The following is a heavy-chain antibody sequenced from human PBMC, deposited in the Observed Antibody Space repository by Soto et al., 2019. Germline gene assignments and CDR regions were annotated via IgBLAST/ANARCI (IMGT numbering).Heavy chain of an antibody. CDR2: IWYDGSNQ. J-gene: IGHJ4*02. D-gene: IGHD5-18*01. CDR1: GFTFSNYG. CDR3: ARGGPYTYGTYYFEY. V-gene: IGHV3-33*01. Sequence: PGGSLRLSCAASGFTFSNYGMHWVRQAPGKGLEWVAVIWYDGSNQYYGDSVKGRFIISRDSSRDTLYLQMNSLTAEDTAVYYCARGGPYTYGTYYFEYWGQGTPVTVSS.